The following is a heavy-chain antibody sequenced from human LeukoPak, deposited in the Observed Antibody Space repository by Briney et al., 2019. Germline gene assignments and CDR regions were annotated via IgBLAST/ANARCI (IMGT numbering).Heavy chain of an antibody. CDR1: GFTFSSYA. V-gene: IGHV3-30-3*01. D-gene: IGHD2-8*02. CDR2: ISYDGSNK. CDR3: ARSTAEENWFDP. Sequence: GGSLRLSCAASGFTFSSYAMHWVRHAPGKGLERVAVISYDGSNKYYADSVKGRFTISRDNSKNTLYLQINSLRAEDTAVYYCARSTAEENWFDPWGQGTLVTVSS. J-gene: IGHJ5*02.